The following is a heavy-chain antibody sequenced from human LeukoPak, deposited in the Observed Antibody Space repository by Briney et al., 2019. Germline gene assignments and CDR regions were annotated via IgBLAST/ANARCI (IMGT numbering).Heavy chain of an antibody. D-gene: IGHD2-21*02. J-gene: IGHJ3*02. Sequence: SETLSLTCTVSGGSISSSSYYWDWNRQPPGKGLEWIGSIYYSGSTYYNPSLKSRVTISVDTSKNQFSLKLSSVTAADTAVYYCARVRYCGGDCPDAFDIWGQGTMVTVSS. CDR2: IYYSGST. CDR1: GGSISSSSYY. V-gene: IGHV4-39*07. CDR3: ARVRYCGGDCPDAFDI.